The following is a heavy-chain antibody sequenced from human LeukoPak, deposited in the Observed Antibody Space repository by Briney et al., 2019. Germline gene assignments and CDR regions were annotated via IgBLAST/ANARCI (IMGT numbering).Heavy chain of an antibody. CDR3: ARGHWQLEI. V-gene: IGHV3-11*04. CDR1: GFTFSNYY. J-gene: IGHJ4*02. D-gene: IGHD6-13*01. CDR2: ISSSGTTI. Sequence: GGSLRLSCAVSGFTFSNYYVSWIRQAHGEGLEWVSYISSSGTTIYYADSVKGPFIISRDNAKNSLFLQMNSLRAEDTAVYDCARGHWQLEIWGQGTLVTIS.